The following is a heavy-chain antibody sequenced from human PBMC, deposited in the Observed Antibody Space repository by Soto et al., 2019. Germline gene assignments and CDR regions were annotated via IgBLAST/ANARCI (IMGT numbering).Heavy chain of an antibody. CDR2: ILYSGIT. D-gene: IGHD2-2*01. CDR3: ARGVLALDIEVGPGARYGMDV. CDR1: GGSVRSGSYY. Sequence: QVQLQESGPGLVKPSETLSLICTVSGGSVRSGSYYWSWIRQPPGKGLEWIGYILYSGITNYNPSLKSRVTILVDTSKNQFSLKLSAVTAADTAVYYCARGVLALDIEVGPGARYGMDVCGQGTTVTVSS. V-gene: IGHV4-61*01. J-gene: IGHJ6*02.